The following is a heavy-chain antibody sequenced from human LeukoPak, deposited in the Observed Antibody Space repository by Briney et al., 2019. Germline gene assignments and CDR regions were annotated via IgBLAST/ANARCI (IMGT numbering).Heavy chain of an antibody. CDR3: AREGYCSSTSCYLVNY. CDR1: GFTFCSYS. J-gene: IGHJ4*02. CDR2: ISGSGGST. V-gene: IGHV3-23*01. Sequence: GGSLRLSCAASGFTFCSYSMNWVRQAPGKGLEWVSAISGSGGSTYYADSVKGRFTISRDNSKNTLYLQMNSLRAEDTAVYYCAREGYCSSTSCYLVNYWGQGTLVTVSS. D-gene: IGHD2-2*01.